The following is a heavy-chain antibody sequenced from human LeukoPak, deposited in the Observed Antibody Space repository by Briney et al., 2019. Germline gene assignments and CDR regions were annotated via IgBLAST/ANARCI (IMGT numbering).Heavy chain of an antibody. J-gene: IGHJ6*04. Sequence: GASVKVSCKASGYTFTSYGISWVRQAPGQGLEWMGIINPSGGSTSYAQKFQGRVTMTRDMSTSTVYMELSSLRSEDTAVYYCASSTMVEELDVWGKGTTVTVSS. V-gene: IGHV1-46*01. CDR1: GYTFTSYG. CDR3: ASSTMVEELDV. D-gene: IGHD3-10*01. CDR2: INPSGGST.